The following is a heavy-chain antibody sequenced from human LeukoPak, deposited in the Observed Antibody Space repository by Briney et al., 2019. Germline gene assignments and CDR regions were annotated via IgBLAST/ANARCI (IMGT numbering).Heavy chain of an antibody. V-gene: IGHV7-4-1*02. CDR2: INTNTGNP. CDR3: ARGDTMVRGVIRTPYYALDV. D-gene: IGHD3-10*01. Sequence: GASVNVSCKASGYTFTRYAMNWVRQAPGQGLEWMGWINTNTGNPTYAQGFIGRFVFSLDTSVSTAYLQISSLKAEDTAVYYCARGDTMVRGVIRTPYYALDVWGQGTTVTVSS. J-gene: IGHJ6*02. CDR1: GYTFTRYA.